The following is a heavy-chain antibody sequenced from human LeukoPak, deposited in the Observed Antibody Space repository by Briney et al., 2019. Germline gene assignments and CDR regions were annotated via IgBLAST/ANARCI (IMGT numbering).Heavy chain of an antibody. J-gene: IGHJ4*02. V-gene: IGHV1-69*13. CDR1: GGTFSSYA. D-gene: IGHD5-24*01. CDR2: IIPIFGTA. Sequence: GASVKVSCKASGGTFSSYAISWVRQAPGQGLEWMGGIIPIFGTANYAQKFQGRVTITADESTSTAYMELSSLRSEDTTVYYCARDRDGYPGLWGQGTLVTVSS. CDR3: ARDRDGYPGL.